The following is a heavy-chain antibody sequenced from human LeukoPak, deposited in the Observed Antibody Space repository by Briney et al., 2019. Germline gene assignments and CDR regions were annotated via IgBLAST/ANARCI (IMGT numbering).Heavy chain of an antibody. CDR2: IYHSGST. CDR1: GYSISSGYY. CDR3: ARERLSYYYDSRPLNY. Sequence: SETLSLTCTVSGYSISSGYYWGWIRQPPGKGLEWIGSIYHSGSTYYNPSLKSQVTISVDTSKNQFSLKLSSVTAADTAVYYCARERLSYYYDSRPLNYWGQGTLVTVSS. J-gene: IGHJ4*02. D-gene: IGHD3-22*01. V-gene: IGHV4-38-2*02.